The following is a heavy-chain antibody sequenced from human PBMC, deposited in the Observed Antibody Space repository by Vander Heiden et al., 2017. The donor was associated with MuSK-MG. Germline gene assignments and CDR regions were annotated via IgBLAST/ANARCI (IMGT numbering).Heavy chain of an antibody. CDR2: IKSKPDGETT. V-gene: IGHV3-15*01. J-gene: IGHJ4*02. CDR3: ATGWYLDY. Sequence: EVQLVESGGGLVKPGGSLRLSCAGSGFTFSNAWMSWVRQAPGMGLGWVGRIKSKPDGETTDYAAPVKGRFTISRDDSKNTVYLQMNSLKTEDTAVYYCATGWYLDYWGQGTLVTVSS. CDR1: GFTFSNAW. D-gene: IGHD6-13*01.